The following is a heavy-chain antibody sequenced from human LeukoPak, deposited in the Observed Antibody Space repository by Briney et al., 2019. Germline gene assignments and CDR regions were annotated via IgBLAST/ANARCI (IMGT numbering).Heavy chain of an antibody. CDR1: GVTFGEYA. J-gene: IGHJ4*02. V-gene: IGHV3-49*04. Sequence: GGSLRLSCTTSGVTFGEYAMSWVRQAPGKGLEWVGFIRSKPYGGTTEYAASVEGRFTISRDDSKSIAYLQMNSLKTEDTAVYYCTTGIKTADHWGQGTLVTVSS. CDR2: IRSKPYGGTT. CDR3: TTGIKTADH. D-gene: IGHD2-15*01.